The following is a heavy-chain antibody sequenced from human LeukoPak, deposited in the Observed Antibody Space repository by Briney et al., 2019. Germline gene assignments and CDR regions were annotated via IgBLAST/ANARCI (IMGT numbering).Heavy chain of an antibody. J-gene: IGHJ6*04. CDR3: ARDDADVEVPAAMRVGMDV. CDR2: ISAYNGNT. Sequence: ASVKVSCKASGYTFTSYGISWVRQAPGQGLEWMGWISAYNGNTNYAQKLQGRVTMTTDTSTSTAYMELRSLRSDDTAVYYCARDDADVEVPAAMRVGMDVWSKGTTVTLSA. CDR1: GYTFTSYG. D-gene: IGHD2-2*01. V-gene: IGHV1-18*04.